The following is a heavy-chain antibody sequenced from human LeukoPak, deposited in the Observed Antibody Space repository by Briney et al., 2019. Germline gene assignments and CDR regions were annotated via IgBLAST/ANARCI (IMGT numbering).Heavy chain of an antibody. J-gene: IGHJ5*02. V-gene: IGHV3-15*01. CDR3: TTGLWFGPSGWFDP. CDR1: GFTFSNAW. CDR2: IKSKTDGGTT. Sequence: GGSLRLSCAASGFTFSNAWMSWVRQAPGKGLEWVGRIKSKTDGGTTDYAAPVKGRFTISRDDSKNTLYLQMNSLKTEDTAVYYCTTGLWFGPSGWFDPWGQGTLVTVSS. D-gene: IGHD3-10*01.